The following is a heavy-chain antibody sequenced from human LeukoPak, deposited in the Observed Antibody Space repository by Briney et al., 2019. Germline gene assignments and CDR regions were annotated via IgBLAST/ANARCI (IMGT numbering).Heavy chain of an antibody. V-gene: IGHV4-59*01. CDR2: LHHSGST. D-gene: IGHD6-13*01. Sequence: SETLSLTCTVFGGSIRGYYWNWIRQVPGKGLEWIGFLHHSGSTDYNPSLQSRVTISVDTSKNQLSLKLRSVTAADTAVYYCAREGRPAAENTFYFYYGMDVWGQGTAVTVSS. CDR3: AREGRPAAENTFYFYYGMDV. CDR1: GGSIRGYY. J-gene: IGHJ6*02.